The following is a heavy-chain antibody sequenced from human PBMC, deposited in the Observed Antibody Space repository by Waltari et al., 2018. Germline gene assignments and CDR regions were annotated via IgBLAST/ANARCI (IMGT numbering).Heavy chain of an antibody. Sequence: GGGVGGGGQVRGDGRTNYNPSFASRVIISLDTSTHHFALEVTSATAADTALYYCARDRGRGLYLDTWGQGILVTVAP. CDR3: ARDRGRGLYLDT. CDR2: VRGDGRT. V-gene: IGHV4-34*01. D-gene: IGHD2-15*01. J-gene: IGHJ4*02.